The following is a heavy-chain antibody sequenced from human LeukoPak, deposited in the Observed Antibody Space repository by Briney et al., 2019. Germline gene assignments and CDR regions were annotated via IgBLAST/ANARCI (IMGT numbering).Heavy chain of an antibody. V-gene: IGHV1-69*05. CDR1: GGTFSSYA. Sequence: GASVKVSCKASGGTFSSYAISWVRQAPGQGLEWMGGIIPIFGTANYAQRFQGRVTITTDESTSTAYMELSSLRSEDTAVYYCARYAITGTTQFDYWGQGTLVTVSS. CDR3: ARYAITGTTQFDY. J-gene: IGHJ4*02. CDR2: IIPIFGTA. D-gene: IGHD1-7*01.